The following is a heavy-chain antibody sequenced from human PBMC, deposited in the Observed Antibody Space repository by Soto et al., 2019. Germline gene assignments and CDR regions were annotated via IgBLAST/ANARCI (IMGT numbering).Heavy chain of an antibody. Sequence: QVQLVESGGGVVQPGRSLRLSCAASGFTFSSYCMHWVRQAPGKGLVWVAVIWYDGSNKYYADSVKGRFTISRDNSKNPLYQQMNSRSAEDTAVYYCARDQEPGIAVAGHYFDYWGQGTLVTVSS. V-gene: IGHV3-33*01. J-gene: IGHJ4*02. CDR2: IWYDGSNK. D-gene: IGHD6-19*01. CDR3: ARDQEPGIAVAGHYFDY. CDR1: GFTFSSYC.